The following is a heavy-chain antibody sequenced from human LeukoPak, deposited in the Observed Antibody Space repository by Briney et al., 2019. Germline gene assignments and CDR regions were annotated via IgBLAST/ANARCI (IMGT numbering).Heavy chain of an antibody. J-gene: IGHJ4*02. Sequence: SETLSLTCTVSGGSISSHYWSWIRQPPGKGLEWIGEINHSGSTNYNPSLKSRVTISVDTSKNQFSLKLSSVTAADTAVYYCARGRAYYFDYWGQGTLVTVSS. CDR3: ARGRAYYFDY. CDR1: GGSISSHY. CDR2: INHSGST. V-gene: IGHV4-34*01.